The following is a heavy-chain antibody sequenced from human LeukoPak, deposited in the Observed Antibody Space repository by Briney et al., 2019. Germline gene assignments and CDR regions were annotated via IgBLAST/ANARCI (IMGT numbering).Heavy chain of an antibody. V-gene: IGHV3-15*01. CDR2: IKSKTDGGTT. J-gene: IGHJ6*04. CDR1: GFTFSNAW. Sequence: GGSLRLSCAASGFTFSNAWMSWVRQAPGKGLEWVGRIKSKTDGGTTDYAAPVKGRFTISRDDSKNTLYLQMNSLKTEDTAVYYCTARVVPYYYYGMDIWGKGTTVTVSS. D-gene: IGHD3-10*01. CDR3: TARVVPYYYYGMDI.